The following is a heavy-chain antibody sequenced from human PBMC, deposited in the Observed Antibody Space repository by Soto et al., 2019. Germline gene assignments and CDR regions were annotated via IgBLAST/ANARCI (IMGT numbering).Heavy chain of an antibody. CDR2: IIPMLGIA. CDR3: ARLTDYGGNFVNNY. V-gene: IGHV1-69*12. Sequence: QVQLVQSGAEVKKPGSSVKVSCKASGGTFSSYAISWVRQAPGQGLEWMGGIIPMLGIANYAQMFQGRVTINADESTSTAYRELSGLRSEDTAVYYCARLTDYGGNFVNNYWGQGTLVTVSS. J-gene: IGHJ4*02. D-gene: IGHD4-17*01. CDR1: GGTFSSYA.